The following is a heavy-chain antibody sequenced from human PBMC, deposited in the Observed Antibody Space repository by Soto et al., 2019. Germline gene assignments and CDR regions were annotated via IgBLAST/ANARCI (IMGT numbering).Heavy chain of an antibody. CDR1: GGSITTGGRY. CDR2: IYYSGNT. V-gene: IGHV4-31*02. D-gene: IGHD3-10*01. CDR3: AHALVFTRGDGFDF. J-gene: IGHJ3*01. Sequence: QVRLQEWGPGLVKPSQTLSLKCSVSGGSITTGGRYWSWIRQLPGKGLEWIGDIYYSGNTYYNASLKSRVTISVEAAKNQFSLKLSSVTAADTAVYYCAHALVFTRGDGFDFWGQGRLVTVSS.